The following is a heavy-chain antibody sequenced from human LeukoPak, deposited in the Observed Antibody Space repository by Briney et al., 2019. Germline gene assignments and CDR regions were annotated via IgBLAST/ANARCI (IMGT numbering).Heavy chain of an antibody. D-gene: IGHD3-10*01. CDR1: GYTFTNYA. CDR3: ARVHSYYYGSGTLYYFDY. V-gene: IGHV7-4-1*02. Sequence: GASVKVSCKASGYTFTNYAMNWVRQAPGQGLEWVGWINTNTGNPTYAQAITGRFVFSLDTSVGTAYLQISSLKAEDTAVYYCARVHSYYYGSGTLYYFDYWGQGTLVTVSS. CDR2: INTNTGNP. J-gene: IGHJ4*02.